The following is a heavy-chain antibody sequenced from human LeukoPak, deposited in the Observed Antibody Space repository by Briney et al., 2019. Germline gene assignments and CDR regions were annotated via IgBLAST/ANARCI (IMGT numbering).Heavy chain of an antibody. J-gene: IGHJ4*02. CDR2: IKQDGSEK. CDR3: ASGSTSLEYFDY. D-gene: IGHD2-2*01. V-gene: IGHV3-7*01. CDR1: GFTFSRYC. Sequence: PGGSLRLSCAASGFTFSRYCMSWVRQAPGKGLEWVADIKQDGSEKYYVDSVKGRFTISRDNAKNSLYLQMNSLRAEDTAVYYCASGSTSLEYFDYWGQGTLVTVSS.